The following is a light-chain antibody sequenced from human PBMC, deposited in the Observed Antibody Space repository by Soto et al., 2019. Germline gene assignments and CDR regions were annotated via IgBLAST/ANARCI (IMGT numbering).Light chain of an antibody. Sequence: QSALTQPASVSGSPGQSITISCTGTNSDVGTYELVSWYQQHPGRAPKLMIYEGSKRPSEIPARFSASKSGNTASLIVSGLQPEDEAEYFCSSFADGFNVVFGGGTKLTVL. CDR1: NSDVGTYEL. J-gene: IGLJ2*01. CDR3: SSFADGFNVV. CDR2: EGS. V-gene: IGLV2-23*01.